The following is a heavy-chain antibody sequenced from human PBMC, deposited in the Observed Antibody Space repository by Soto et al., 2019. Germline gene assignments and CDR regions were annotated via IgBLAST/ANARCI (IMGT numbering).Heavy chain of an antibody. Sequence: GGLLRLSCAASGFTFSRYAMHWVRQAQGKGLEWVSYISPSGSSIYYADSVKGRFTISRDNSKNSLYLQMNSLRAEDTAVYYCARVAYYYDSSGYFDWGQGTLVTVSS. CDR1: GFTFSRYA. CDR2: ISPSGSSI. D-gene: IGHD3-22*01. J-gene: IGHJ4*02. CDR3: ARVAYYYDSSGYFD. V-gene: IGHV3-48*01.